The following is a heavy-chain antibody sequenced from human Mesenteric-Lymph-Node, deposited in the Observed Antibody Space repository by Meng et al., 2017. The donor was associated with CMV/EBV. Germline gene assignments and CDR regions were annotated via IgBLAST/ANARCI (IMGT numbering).Heavy chain of an antibody. V-gene: IGHV4-39*01. CDR1: GESSSSCYC. Sequence: GPGTVKPSETLSLPFTVSGESSSSCYCVGWIRQPPGRGLEWIGSVHYTGSTYYSPSLKSRVTVSVDTSKNQFSLRLTSVTAADTAVYYCARPFPSWQSPRLDPFGAWGQGTLVTVSS. J-gene: IGHJ5*02. D-gene: IGHD6-19*01. CDR2: VHYTGST. CDR3: ARPFPSWQSPRLDPFGA.